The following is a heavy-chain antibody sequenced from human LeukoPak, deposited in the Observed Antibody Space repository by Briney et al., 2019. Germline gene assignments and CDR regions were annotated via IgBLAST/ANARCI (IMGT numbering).Heavy chain of an antibody. CDR2: IWHSEST. J-gene: IGHJ2*01. D-gene: IGHD6-19*01. V-gene: IGHV4-4*02. Sequence: SETLSLTCAVSGDSINSPNWWTWVRQTPEKGLEWIGEIWHSESTNYNPSLKSRVSISIDKSANQFSLKLSSVTAADTAVYYCARQSGWYPHWYFDLWGRGTLVTVSS. CDR1: GDSINSPNW. CDR3: ARQSGWYPHWYFDL.